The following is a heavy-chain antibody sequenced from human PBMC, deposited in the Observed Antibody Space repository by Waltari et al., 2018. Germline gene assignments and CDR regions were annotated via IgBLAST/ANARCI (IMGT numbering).Heavy chain of an antibody. D-gene: IGHD6-13*01. CDR1: GFTFSSYS. V-gene: IGHV3-21*01. CDR2: ISSSSSYI. J-gene: IGHJ4*02. CDR3: ATQGNSRFDY. Sequence: EVQLVESGGGLLKPGGSLRLSSDASGFTFSSYSFNWVRQAPGKGLEWVSSISSSSSYIYYADSVKGRFTISRDNAKNSLYLQMNSLRAEDTAVYYCATQGNSRFDYWGQGTLVTVSS.